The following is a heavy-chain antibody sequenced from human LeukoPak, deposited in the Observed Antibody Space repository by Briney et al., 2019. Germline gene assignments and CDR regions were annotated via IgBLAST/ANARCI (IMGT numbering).Heavy chain of an antibody. V-gene: IGHV1-2*02. CDR1: GYTFTGYY. CDR3: ARDVLLAVPALDY. D-gene: IGHD6-19*01. J-gene: IGHJ4*02. Sequence: ASVKVSCKASGYTFTGYYMHWVRQAPGQGLEWMGWINPNSGGTNYAQKFQGRVTMTRDTSISTAYMELSRLRSDDTAMYYCARDVLLAVPALDYWGQGTLVTVSS. CDR2: INPNSGGT.